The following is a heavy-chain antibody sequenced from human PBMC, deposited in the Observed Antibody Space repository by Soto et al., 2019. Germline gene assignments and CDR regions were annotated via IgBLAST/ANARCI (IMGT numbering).Heavy chain of an antibody. Sequence: GESLKISCKGSGYSFDTYYIAWVRQMPGKGLEWMAIIYPDDSESAYSPSFRGQVTISVDKSIGTAFLQWRSLRASDTAIYYCERLNGYNYFDYRGQGTLVT. CDR3: ERLNGYNYFDY. D-gene: IGHD5-12*01. CDR2: IYPDDSES. CDR1: GYSFDTYY. J-gene: IGHJ4*02. V-gene: IGHV5-51*01.